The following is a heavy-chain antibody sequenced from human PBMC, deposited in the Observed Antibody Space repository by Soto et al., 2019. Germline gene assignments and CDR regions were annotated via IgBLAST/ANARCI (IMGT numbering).Heavy chain of an antibody. J-gene: IGHJ4*02. D-gene: IGHD6-13*01. Sequence: QVQLVQSGAEVKKPGSSVKVSCKASGGTFSSYAISWVRQAPGQGLEWMGGIIPIFGTANYAQKFQGRVTITADESTSTAYMELSSLRSEDTAVYYFARAPWSLAAAGTPGLPQCDYFDYWGQGTLVTVSS. V-gene: IGHV1-69*01. CDR2: IIPIFGTA. CDR1: GGTFSSYA. CDR3: ARAPWSLAAAGTPGLPQCDYFDY.